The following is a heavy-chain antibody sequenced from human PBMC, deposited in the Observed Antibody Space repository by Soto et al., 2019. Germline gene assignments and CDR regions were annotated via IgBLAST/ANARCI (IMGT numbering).Heavy chain of an antibody. CDR1: GGSVSRGSYY. CDR3: ARQPVLPAQYYFDS. V-gene: IGHV4-61*01. CDR2: ILDSGTT. D-gene: IGHD6-13*01. J-gene: IGHJ4*02. Sequence: SETLSLTCFVSGGSVSRGSYYWTWIRRPPGKGLEWIGYILDSGTTDYNPSLKSRVTMSVDTSKNQFSPNLRSVTAADTAVYYCARQPVLPAQYYFDSWGQGVAVTVSS.